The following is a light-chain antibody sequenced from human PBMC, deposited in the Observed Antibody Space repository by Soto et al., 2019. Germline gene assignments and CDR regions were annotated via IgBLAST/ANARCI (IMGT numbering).Light chain of an antibody. CDR1: QSVNSSY. CDR2: GAS. Sequence: EIVLTQSPGTLSLSPVERATLSCRASQSVNSSYLAWYQQSPGQAPRLLIYGASSRATRIPDRFSGSGSGTDFTLTISRLEPEDFAVYYCQHFGRSRITLGQGTRLELK. J-gene: IGKJ5*01. V-gene: IGKV3-20*01. CDR3: QHFGRSRIT.